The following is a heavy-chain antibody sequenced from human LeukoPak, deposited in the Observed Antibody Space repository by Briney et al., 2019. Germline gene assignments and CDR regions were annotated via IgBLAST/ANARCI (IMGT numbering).Heavy chain of an antibody. CDR1: GFSFSSYA. V-gene: IGHV3-48*03. CDR3: ARGGPSVLTGGAFDL. Sequence: GGSLRLSCAASGFSFSSYAMSWVRQAPGKGLEWITYLSRSGLTIYYTESVKGRFTISRDSAKNSLYLQMNSLRPEDSATYYCARGGPSVLTGGAFDLWGQGTVVTVS. D-gene: IGHD7-27*01. J-gene: IGHJ3*01. CDR2: LSRSGLTI.